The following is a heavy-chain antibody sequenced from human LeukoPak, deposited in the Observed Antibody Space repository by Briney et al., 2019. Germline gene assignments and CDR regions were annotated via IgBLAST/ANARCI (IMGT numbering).Heavy chain of an antibody. CDR3: ATTGGSWYDGSFDY. D-gene: IGHD6-13*01. CDR2: IKQDGSDK. Sequence: GGSLRLSCAASGFTFSTYWMTWVRQAPGKGLEWVANIKQDGSDKYYVDSVKGRFTISRDNSKNTLYLQLNSLRAEDTAVYYCATTGGSWYDGSFDYWGQGTLVTVSS. V-gene: IGHV3-7*02. J-gene: IGHJ4*02. CDR1: GFTFSTYW.